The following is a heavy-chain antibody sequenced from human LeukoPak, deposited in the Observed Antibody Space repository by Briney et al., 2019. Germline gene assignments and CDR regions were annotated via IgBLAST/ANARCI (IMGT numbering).Heavy chain of an antibody. Sequence: SVKVSCKASGGTFSSYAISWVRQAPGQGLEWMGRIIPIFGTANYAQKFQGRVTITTDGSTSTVYMELSSLRSEDTAVYYCARSHIGYCSSTSCPAAWFDPWGQGTLVTVSS. CDR2: IIPIFGTA. CDR3: ARSHIGYCSSTSCPAAWFDP. CDR1: GGTFSSYA. D-gene: IGHD2-2*01. V-gene: IGHV1-69*05. J-gene: IGHJ5*02.